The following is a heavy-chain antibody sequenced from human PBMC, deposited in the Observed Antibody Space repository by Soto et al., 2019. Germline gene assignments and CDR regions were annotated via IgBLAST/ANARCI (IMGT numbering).Heavy chain of an antibody. CDR1: GFTFSSYA. Sequence: GGSLRLSCAASGFTFSSYAMHWVRQAPGKGLEWVAVISYDGSNKYYADSVKGRFTISRDNSKNTLYLQMNSLRAGDTAVYYCARVGSYDFWSGYYTGGSRRDFDYWGQGTLVTVSS. CDR2: ISYDGSNK. V-gene: IGHV3-30-3*01. D-gene: IGHD3-3*01. CDR3: ARVGSYDFWSGYYTGGSRRDFDY. J-gene: IGHJ4*02.